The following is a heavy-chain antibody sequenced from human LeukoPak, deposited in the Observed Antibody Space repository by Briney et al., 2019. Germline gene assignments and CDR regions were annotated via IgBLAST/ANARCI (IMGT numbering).Heavy chain of an antibody. D-gene: IGHD2-21*02. CDR2: INPNSGGT. CDR3: ARGLGGDYAPHDY. V-gene: IGHV1-2*02. CDR1: GYTFTGYY. Sequence: ASVKVSCKASGYTFTGYYMHWVRQAPGQGLEWMGWINPNSGGTNYAQKFQGRVTMTRDTSISTAYMELSRLRSDDTAVYYCARGLGGDYAPHDYWGQGTLVTVSS. J-gene: IGHJ4*02.